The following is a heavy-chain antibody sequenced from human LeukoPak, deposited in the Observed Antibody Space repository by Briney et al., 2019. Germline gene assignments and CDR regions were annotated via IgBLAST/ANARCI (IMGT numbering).Heavy chain of an antibody. V-gene: IGHV1-69*05. D-gene: IGHD2-8*01. CDR1: GGTFSSYA. CDR3: ASSDLEYCTNGVCQYYFDY. J-gene: IGHJ4*02. CDR2: IIPIFGTA. Sequence: SVKVSCKASGGTFSSYAISWVRQAPGQGLEWMGGIIPIFGTANYAQKFQGRVTITTDESTSTAYMELSSLRSEDTAVYYCASSDLEYCTNGVCQYYFDYWGQGTLVTVSP.